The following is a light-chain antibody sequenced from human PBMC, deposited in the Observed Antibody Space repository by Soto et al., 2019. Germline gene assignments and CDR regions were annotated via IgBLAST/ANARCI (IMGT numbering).Light chain of an antibody. J-gene: IGLJ1*01. Sequence: QSVLTQPPSVSXXPGQRVTISCTGNSSNIGAGYDVHWYQQLPGTAPKLLIYGNSNRPSGVPDRFSGSKSGTSASLAITGLQAEDEADYYCQSYDSSLGGSVFGTGTKLTVL. CDR2: GNS. CDR1: SSNIGAGYD. V-gene: IGLV1-40*01. CDR3: QSYDSSLGGSV.